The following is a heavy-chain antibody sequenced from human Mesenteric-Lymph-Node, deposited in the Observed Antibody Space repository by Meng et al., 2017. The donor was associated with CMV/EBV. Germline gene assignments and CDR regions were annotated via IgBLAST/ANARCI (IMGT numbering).Heavy chain of an antibody. J-gene: IGHJ6*02. D-gene: IGHD3-22*01. Sequence: GESLKISCAASGFTFSSYWMHWVRQAPGKGLVWVSRINSDGSSTSYADSVKGRFTISRDNAKNTLYLQMNSLRAEDTAVYYCARGSSGYQDYYYYYGMDVWGQGTTVTVSS. V-gene: IGHV3-74*01. CDR3: ARGSSGYQDYYYYYGMDV. CDR2: INSDGSST. CDR1: GFTFSSYW.